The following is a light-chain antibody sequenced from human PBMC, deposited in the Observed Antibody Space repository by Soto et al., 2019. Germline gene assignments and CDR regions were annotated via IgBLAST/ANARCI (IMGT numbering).Light chain of an antibody. J-gene: IGKJ2*01. V-gene: IGKV3-11*01. CDR3: QHRSNWPRT. CDR1: QSVSTY. Sequence: EIVLTQSPATLSLSPGERATLSCRASQSVSTYLAWYQQKPGQAPRLLIYDASNRATGIPARFSGSGSGTDFPLTICGLEPEDFAVYYCQHRSNWPRTFGQGTKLEIK. CDR2: DAS.